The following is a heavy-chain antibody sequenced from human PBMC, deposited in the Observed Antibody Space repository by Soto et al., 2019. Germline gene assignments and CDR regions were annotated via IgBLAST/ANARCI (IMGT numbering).Heavy chain of an antibody. V-gene: IGHV5-51*01. CDR3: ARPAYTQDVWYHTYDI. CDR2: INPRDSDV. CDR1: DYTFAAYG. Sequence: GASLKISCEGFDYTFAAYGVGWVRQMPGKGLEWMGVINPRDSDVKYSPPFEGQVTISADKSLNTAFLQWRSLKASGTAMYYCARPAYTQDVWYHTYDIWRQGTMVTAS. J-gene: IGHJ3*02. D-gene: IGHD3-3*01.